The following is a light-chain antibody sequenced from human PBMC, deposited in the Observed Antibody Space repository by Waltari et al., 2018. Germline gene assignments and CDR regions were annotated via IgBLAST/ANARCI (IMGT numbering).Light chain of an antibody. CDR1: SSDIGVYNF. J-gene: IGLJ2*01. CDR2: DVT. V-gene: IGLV2-14*03. Sequence: QSALTQPASVTGSPGQSVTISCTGTSSDIGVYNFVSWYQQHPGKAPKLMIYDVTNRPSGVSDRSPASKSGNTASLTISGLQAEDEGDYYCSSYTSSSTVVFGGGTKLTVL. CDR3: SSYTSSSTVV.